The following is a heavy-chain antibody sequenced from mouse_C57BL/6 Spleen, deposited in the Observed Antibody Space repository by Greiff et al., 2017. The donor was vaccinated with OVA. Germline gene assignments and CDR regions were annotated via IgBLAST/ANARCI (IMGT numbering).Heavy chain of an antibody. CDR1: GYAFSSSW. Sequence: QVQLQQSGPELVKPGASVKISCKASGYAFSSSWMNWVKQRPGKGLEWIGRIYPGDGDTNYNGKFKGKATLTADKSSSTAYMQLSSLTSEDSAVYFCARLITAARWYFEVWGTGTTVTVSS. CDR2: IYPGDGDT. D-gene: IGHD1-2*01. J-gene: IGHJ1*03. CDR3: ARLITAARWYFEV. V-gene: IGHV1-82*01.